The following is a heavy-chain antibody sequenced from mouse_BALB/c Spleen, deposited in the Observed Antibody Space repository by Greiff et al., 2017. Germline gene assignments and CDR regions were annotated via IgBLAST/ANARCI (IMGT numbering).Heavy chain of an antibody. CDR3: ARSGLPSYYFDY. D-gene: IGHD6-1*01. CDR2: IDPANGNT. J-gene: IGHJ2*01. CDR1: GFNIKDTY. V-gene: IGHV14-3*02. Sequence: VQLKESGAELVKPGASVKLSCTASGFNIKDTYMHWVKQRPEQGLEWIGRIDPANGNTKYDPKFQGKATITADTSSNTAYLQLSSLTSEDTAVYYCARSGLPSYYFDYWGQGTTLTVSS.